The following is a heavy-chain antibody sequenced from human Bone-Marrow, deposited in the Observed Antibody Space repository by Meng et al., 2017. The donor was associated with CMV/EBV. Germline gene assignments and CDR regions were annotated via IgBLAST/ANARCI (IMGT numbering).Heavy chain of an antibody. CDR1: GYTFTSYD. CDR2: MNPNRGNT. D-gene: IGHD2-2*01. V-gene: IGHV1-8*01. J-gene: IGHJ6*02. Sequence: ASVKVSCKASGYTFTSYDINWVRQATGQGLEWMGWMNPNRGNTGYAQKFQGRVTMTRNTSISTAYMELSSLRSEDTAVYYCARFGVVVPAAPGGNYYYGMDVWGQGTTVTVSS. CDR3: ARFGVVVPAAPGGNYYYGMDV.